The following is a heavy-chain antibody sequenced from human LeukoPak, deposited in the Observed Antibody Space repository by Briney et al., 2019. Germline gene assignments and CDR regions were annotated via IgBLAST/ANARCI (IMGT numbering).Heavy chain of an antibody. D-gene: IGHD3-3*01. J-gene: IGHJ3*02. CDR1: GFTFSSYG. CDR3: AKDYYDFWSGYYLDAFDI. V-gene: IGHV3-30*02. CDR2: IRYDGSNK. Sequence: GGSLRLSSAASGFTFSSYGMHWDRQAPGKGLEWVAFIRYDGSNKYYTDYVKGRFTISRDNSKNTLYLQMNSLRAEDTAVYYCAKDYYDFWSGYYLDAFDIWGQGTMVTVSS.